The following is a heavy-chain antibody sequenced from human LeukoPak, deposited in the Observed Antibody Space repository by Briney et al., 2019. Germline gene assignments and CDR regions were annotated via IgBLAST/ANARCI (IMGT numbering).Heavy chain of an antibody. V-gene: IGHV3-15*01. Sequence: SGGSLRLPCAASGFTFSNAWTNWVRQAPGKGLEWVGRIRSKTDGGTTDYAAPVEGRFTISRDDSKNTLSLQMNSLKTDDTGVYYCARGALRWFDLWGQGTLVTVSS. CDR1: GFTFSNAW. CDR3: ARGALRWFDL. J-gene: IGHJ5*02. CDR2: IRSKTDGGTT.